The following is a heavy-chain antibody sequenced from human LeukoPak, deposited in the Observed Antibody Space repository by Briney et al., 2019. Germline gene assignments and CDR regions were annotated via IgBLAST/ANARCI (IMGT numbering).Heavy chain of an antibody. J-gene: IGHJ4*02. V-gene: IGHV1-69*13. Sequence: SVKVSCKASGGTFSSYAIGWVRQAPGQGLEWMGGIIPIFGTANYAQKFQGRVTITADESTSTAYMELSSLRSEDTAVYYCARAGESPGRYCSSTSCYAGGLDYWGQGTLVTVSS. CDR2: IIPIFGTA. CDR1: GGTFSSYA. CDR3: ARAGESPGRYCSSTSCYAGGLDY. D-gene: IGHD2-2*01.